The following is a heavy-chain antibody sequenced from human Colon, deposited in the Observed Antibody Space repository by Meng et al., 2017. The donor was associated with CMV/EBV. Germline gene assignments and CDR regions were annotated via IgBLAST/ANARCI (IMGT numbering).Heavy chain of an antibody. CDR1: GYTFFSYW. D-gene: IGHD3-10*01. Sequence: TGSGYTFFSYWIGWARQAPGKGVEWMGIIYPSDSDTRYSPSFQGQVLISADKSINTAYLELYNLKASDTAIYYCARGGSGSFNWFDSWGQGTLVTVSS. CDR2: IYPSDSDT. V-gene: IGHV5-51*06. J-gene: IGHJ5*01. CDR3: ARGGSGSFNWFDS.